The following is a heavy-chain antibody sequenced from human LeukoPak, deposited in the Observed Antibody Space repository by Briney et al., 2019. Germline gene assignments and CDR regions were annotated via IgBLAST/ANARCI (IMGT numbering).Heavy chain of an antibody. CDR2: ITRSNYI. D-gene: IGHD5-12*01. CDR1: GFTFSSYS. Sequence: SGGSLRLSCAASGFTFSSYSMNWVRQAPGKGLEWVSSITRSNYIYYADSVKGRFTISRGNAKNSLYLQMKSLRAEDTAVYYCAKGGGYEAQYYYYYLDVWGKGTTVTISS. V-gene: IGHV3-21*06. J-gene: IGHJ6*03. CDR3: AKGGGYEAQYYYYYLDV.